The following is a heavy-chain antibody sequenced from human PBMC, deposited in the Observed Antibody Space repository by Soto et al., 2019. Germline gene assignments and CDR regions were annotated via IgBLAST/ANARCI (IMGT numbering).Heavy chain of an antibody. CDR1: GGTFSSYA. J-gene: IGHJ5*02. CDR2: IIPIFGTA. V-gene: IGHV1-69*13. D-gene: IGHD2-15*01. CDR3: AIETPSYCSGGSCRENWFDP. Sequence: VKVSCKASGGTFSSYAISWVRQAPGQGLEWMGGIIPIFGTANYAQKFQGRVTITADKSTSTAYMELSSLRSEDTAVYYCAIETPSYCSGGSCRENWFDPWGQGTLVTVSS.